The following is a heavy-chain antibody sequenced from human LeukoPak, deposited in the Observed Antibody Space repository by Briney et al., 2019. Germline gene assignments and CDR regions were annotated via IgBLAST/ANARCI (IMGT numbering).Heavy chain of an antibody. CDR3: ATALSSDYDFWSGYYDY. Sequence: GGSLRLSCAASGFTVSGNYMSWVRQAPGKGLEWVSVIYSGGSTYYADSVKGRFTISRDNSKNTLYLQMNSLRAEDTAVYYCATALSSDYDFWSGYYDYWGQGTLVTVSS. D-gene: IGHD3-3*01. CDR1: GFTVSGNY. CDR2: IYSGGST. V-gene: IGHV3-53*01. J-gene: IGHJ4*02.